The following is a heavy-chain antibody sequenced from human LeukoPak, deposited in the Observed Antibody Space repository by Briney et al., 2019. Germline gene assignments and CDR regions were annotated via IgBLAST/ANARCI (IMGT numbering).Heavy chain of an antibody. Sequence: SETLSLTCTVSGGSISSYYWSWIRQPPGKGLEWIGYIYYSGSTNYNPSLKSRVTISVDTSKNQFSLKLSSVTAADTAVYYCARAPPYYYDSSGYYPEGFDYWGQGTLVTVSS. J-gene: IGHJ4*02. V-gene: IGHV4-59*01. CDR2: IYYSGST. CDR1: GGSISSYY. CDR3: ARAPPYYYDSSGYYPEGFDY. D-gene: IGHD3-22*01.